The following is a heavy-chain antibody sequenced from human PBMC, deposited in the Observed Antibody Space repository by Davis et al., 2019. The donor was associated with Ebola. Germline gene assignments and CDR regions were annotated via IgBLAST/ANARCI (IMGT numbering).Heavy chain of an antibody. J-gene: IGHJ4*02. CDR2: INHSGST. CDR1: GGSFSGYY. CDR3: ARRIAARGGFDY. D-gene: IGHD6-6*01. Sequence: PSETLSLTCAVYGGSFSGYYWSWIRQPPGKGLEWIGEINHSGSTNYNPSLKSRVTISVDTSKNQFSLKLSSVTAADTAVYYCARRIAARGGFDYWGQGTLVTVSS. V-gene: IGHV4-34*01.